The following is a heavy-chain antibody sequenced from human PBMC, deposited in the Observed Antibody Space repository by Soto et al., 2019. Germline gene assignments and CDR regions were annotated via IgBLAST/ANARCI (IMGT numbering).Heavy chain of an antibody. D-gene: IGHD3-22*01. Sequence: QVQLQESGPGLVKPSETLSLTCTVSGGSISSYYWSWIRQPPGKGLEWIGYIYYSGSTNYNPSLKSRVTISVDTSKNQFSLKLSSVTAADTAVYYCARDRTYYYDSSGYYGWFDPWGQGTLVTVSS. J-gene: IGHJ5*02. V-gene: IGHV4-59*01. CDR2: IYYSGST. CDR1: GGSISSYY. CDR3: ARDRTYYYDSSGYYGWFDP.